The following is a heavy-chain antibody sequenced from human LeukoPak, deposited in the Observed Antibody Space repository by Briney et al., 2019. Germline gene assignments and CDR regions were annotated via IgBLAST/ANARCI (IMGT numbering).Heavy chain of an antibody. CDR2: IKQDGSEK. CDR1: GFTFSSYW. D-gene: IGHD1-26*01. CDR3: ARENRYSGSYWGHAFDI. J-gene: IGHJ3*02. Sequence: PGGSLRLSCAASGFTFSSYWMSWVRQAPGKGLEWVANIKQDGSEKYYVDSVKGRFTISRDNAKNSLYLQMNSLRAEDTAVYYCARENRYSGSYWGHAFDIWGQGTMVTVSS. V-gene: IGHV3-7*01.